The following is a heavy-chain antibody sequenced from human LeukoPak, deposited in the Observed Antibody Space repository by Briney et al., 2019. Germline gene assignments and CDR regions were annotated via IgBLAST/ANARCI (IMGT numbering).Heavy chain of an antibody. D-gene: IGHD6-19*01. J-gene: IGHJ5*02. V-gene: IGHV3-23*01. Sequence: AGGSLILSCAASGFTSNNYAMTWVRQAPGKGLEWVSGISGSGANTYYADSVKGRFTISRDNSKNTLYLQMNSLRADDTAVYYCAKDKWSSGWYGWFDPWGQGTLVTVSS. CDR1: GFTSNNYA. CDR2: ISGSGANT. CDR3: AKDKWSSGWYGWFDP.